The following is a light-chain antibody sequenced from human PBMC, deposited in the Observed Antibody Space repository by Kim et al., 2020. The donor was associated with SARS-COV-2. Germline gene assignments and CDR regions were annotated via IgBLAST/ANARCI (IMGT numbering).Light chain of an antibody. CDR3: QQYNHYSRT. CDR2: KAS. J-gene: IGKJ1*01. CDR1: QSFNDW. Sequence: DIQMTQFPSTLSGSVGDRVTITCRASQSFNDWLAWYQQKPGKAPNLLIYKASNLKSGVSSRFGGSGSGTEFTLTISSLQPDDAATYYCQQYNHYSRTFGQETKVDIK. V-gene: IGKV1-5*03.